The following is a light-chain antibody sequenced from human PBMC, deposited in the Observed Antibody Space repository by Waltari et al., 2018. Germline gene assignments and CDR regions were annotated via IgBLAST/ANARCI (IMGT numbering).Light chain of an antibody. CDR3: MQSLQLWT. J-gene: IGKJ1*01. CDR2: EGS. Sequence: DIVLTQTPLSLSVTPGQPASISCKSSHSLRLTDGTTYLYWFLQRPGQSPQLLIYEGSNRFSGVSERFSGSGSGTDFTLKISRVEAEDVGVYYCMQSLQLWTFGQGTKVESK. CDR1: HSLRLTDGTTY. V-gene: IGKV2D-29*02.